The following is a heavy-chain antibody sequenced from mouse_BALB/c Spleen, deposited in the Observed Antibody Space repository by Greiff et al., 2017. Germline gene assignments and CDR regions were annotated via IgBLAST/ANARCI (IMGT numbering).Heavy chain of an antibody. Sequence: QVHVKQPGAELVKPGASVKLSCKASGYTFTSYWMHWVKQRPGQGLEWIGEINPSNGRTNYNEKFKSKATLTVDKSSSTAYMQLSSLTSEDSAVYYCARYGNYLDYWGQGTTLTVSS. V-gene: IGHV1S81*02. CDR2: INPSNGRT. CDR3: ARYGNYLDY. CDR1: GYTFTSYW. D-gene: IGHD2-1*01. J-gene: IGHJ2*01.